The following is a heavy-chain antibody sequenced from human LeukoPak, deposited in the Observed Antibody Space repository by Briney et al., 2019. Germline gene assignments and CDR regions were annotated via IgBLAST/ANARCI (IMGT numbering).Heavy chain of an antibody. CDR3: ARSDRAATRGQGLWAATQYFYCGMDV. Sequence: PGGSLRLSCAASEFTFSSYWMSWVRQAPGKGLEWVANIKQDGSEKYYVDSVKGRFTISRDNAKNSLYLQMNSLRVEDTAVYYCARSDRAATRGQGLWAATQYFYCGMDVWGQGTTVTVSS. CDR2: IKQDGSEK. V-gene: IGHV3-7*01. CDR1: EFTFSSYW. D-gene: IGHD5-12*01. J-gene: IGHJ6*02.